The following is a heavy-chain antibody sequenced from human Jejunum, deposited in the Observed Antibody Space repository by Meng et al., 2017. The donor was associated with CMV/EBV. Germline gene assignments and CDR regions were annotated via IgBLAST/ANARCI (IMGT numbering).Heavy chain of an antibody. CDR3: ARDKGIVPVQRFDY. CDR2: INTDGRNT. V-gene: IGHV3-74*01. D-gene: IGHD2-2*01. Sequence: EVQLVGSGGGLVQPGGSLRLACAASGFTFSSDWMHWVRQAPGKGLEWVSRINTDGRNTNYADSVKGRFTISRDNAKNTLYLQMNSLRVEDTAVYYCARDKGIVPVQRFDYWGQGTLVTVSS. J-gene: IGHJ4*02. CDR1: GFTFSSDW.